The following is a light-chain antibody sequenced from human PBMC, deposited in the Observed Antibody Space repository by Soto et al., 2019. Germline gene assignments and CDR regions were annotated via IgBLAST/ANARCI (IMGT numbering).Light chain of an antibody. CDR1: QSVRSSY. CDR3: KQYGSSPQT. Sequence: EIVLTQSPGTLSLSPGERATLSCRASQSVRSSYLAWYQQKPGQAPWPLIYGASSRATGIPDRFSGSGSGTDFTLTISRLEPEDFAVYYCKQYGSSPQTFGQGTRVEIK. CDR2: GAS. J-gene: IGKJ1*01. V-gene: IGKV3-20*01.